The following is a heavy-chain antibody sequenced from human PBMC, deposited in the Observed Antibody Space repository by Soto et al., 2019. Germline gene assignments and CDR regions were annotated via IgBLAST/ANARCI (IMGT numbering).Heavy chain of an antibody. D-gene: IGHD3-22*01. CDR3: ATCYYDSSGFYFDY. CDR1: GFTFSSYA. J-gene: IGHJ4*02. V-gene: IGHV3-23*01. CDR2: ISGSGGST. Sequence: EVQLLESGGGLVQPGGSLRLSCAASGFTFSSYAMSWVRHAPGKGLEWVSAISGSGGSTYYADSVKGRFTISRDNSKNTLYLQMNSLRAEDTAVYYCATCYYDSSGFYFDYWGQGTLVTVSS.